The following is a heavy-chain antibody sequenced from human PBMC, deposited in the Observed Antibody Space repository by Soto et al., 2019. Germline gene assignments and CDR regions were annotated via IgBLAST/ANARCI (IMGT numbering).Heavy chain of an antibody. V-gene: IGHV3-30-3*01. CDR1: GFTFSSYA. Sequence: QVQLMESGGGVVQPGRSLRLSCAASGFTFSSYAMHWVRQAPGKGLEWVAVISYDGSNKYYADSVKGRFTISRDNSKNTLYLQMNSLRAEDTAVYYCARNMVRGFGSFDYWGQGTLVTVSS. D-gene: IGHD3-10*01. J-gene: IGHJ4*02. CDR2: ISYDGSNK. CDR3: ARNMVRGFGSFDY.